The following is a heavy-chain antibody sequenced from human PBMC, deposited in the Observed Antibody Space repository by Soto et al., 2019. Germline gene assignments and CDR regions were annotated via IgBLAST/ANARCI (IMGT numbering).Heavy chain of an antibody. CDR1: GDSISSGGYS. J-gene: IGHJ4*02. CDR3: ARGRVVPADY. Sequence: SETLSLTCAVSGDSISSGGYSWNWIRQPPGKSLEWIGYMYHSGSTYYNPSLMSRVTISVDRSKNQLSLKLSSVTAADTAVYYCARGRVVPADYWGQGTLVTVSS. D-gene: IGHD2-2*01. CDR2: MYHSGST. V-gene: IGHV4-30-2*01.